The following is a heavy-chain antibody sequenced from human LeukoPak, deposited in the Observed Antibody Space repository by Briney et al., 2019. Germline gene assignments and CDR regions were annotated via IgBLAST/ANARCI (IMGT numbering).Heavy chain of an antibody. CDR2: IFYSGST. Sequence: SETLSLTCTVSGGSINSYYWTWIRQPPGKGLEWIGFIFYSGSTNYNPSLRSRVTISVDTSKSQFSLKLSSVTAADTAVYYCARAGSSWYSLDYWGQRTLVTVSS. CDR1: GGSINSYY. J-gene: IGHJ4*02. V-gene: IGHV4-59*01. CDR3: ARAGSSWYSLDY. D-gene: IGHD6-13*01.